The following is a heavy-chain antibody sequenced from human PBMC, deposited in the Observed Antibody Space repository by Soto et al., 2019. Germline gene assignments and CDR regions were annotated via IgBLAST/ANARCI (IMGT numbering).Heavy chain of an antibody. CDR1: GFTFDDYP. CDR3: VTDALTTIFGQVYDGGVI. Sequence: EVQLVESGGDLVQPGRSLRLSCAASGFTFDDYPMHWVRQAPGKGLELVSGISWNSGSLGYADAVRGRFSISGDNANKFLYLQMNVLRPAHTPPYFCVTDALTTIFGQVYDGGVIWGRGTMVTVSS. V-gene: IGHV3-9*01. J-gene: IGHJ3*02. CDR2: ISWNSGSL. D-gene: IGHD3-3*01.